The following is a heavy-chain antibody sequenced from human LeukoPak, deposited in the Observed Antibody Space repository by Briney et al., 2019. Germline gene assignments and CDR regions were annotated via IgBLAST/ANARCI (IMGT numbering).Heavy chain of an antibody. CDR3: AKSGQDIVVVPAATYYYYYGMDV. Sequence: GGSPRLSCAASGFTFSSYSMNWVRQAPGKGLEWVSSISSSSSYIYYADSVKGRFTISRDNAKNSLYLQMNSLRAEDTAVYYCAKSGQDIVVVPAATYYYYYGMDVWGQGTTVTVSS. D-gene: IGHD2-2*01. CDR2: ISSSSSYI. CDR1: GFTFSSYS. J-gene: IGHJ6*02. V-gene: IGHV3-21*04.